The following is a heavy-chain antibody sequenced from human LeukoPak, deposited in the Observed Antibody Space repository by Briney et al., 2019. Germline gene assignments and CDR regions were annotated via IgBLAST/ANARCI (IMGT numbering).Heavy chain of an antibody. J-gene: IGHJ4*02. CDR1: GFTFSTYE. D-gene: IGHD6-13*01. CDR3: ARDAAGGDFDY. V-gene: IGHV3-48*03. Sequence: PGGSLRLSCAASGFTFSTYEMDWVRQAPGKELEWVSYISSRGSSIYYADSVKGRFTISRDNAKNSLYLQMSSLRVEDTAVYYCARDAAGGDFDYWGQGTLVTVSS. CDR2: ISSRGSSI.